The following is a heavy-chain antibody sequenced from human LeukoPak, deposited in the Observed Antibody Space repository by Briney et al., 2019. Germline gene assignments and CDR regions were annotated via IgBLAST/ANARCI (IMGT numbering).Heavy chain of an antibody. CDR3: ARGRYRNWFDP. Sequence: SQTLSLTCAVYGGSFSGYYWSWIRQPPGKGLEWIGEINHSGSTNYNPSLKSRVTISVDTSKNQFSLKLSSVTAADTAVYYCARGRYRNWFDPWGQGTLVTVSS. V-gene: IGHV4-34*01. CDR2: INHSGST. CDR1: GGSFSGYY. D-gene: IGHD1-14*01. J-gene: IGHJ5*02.